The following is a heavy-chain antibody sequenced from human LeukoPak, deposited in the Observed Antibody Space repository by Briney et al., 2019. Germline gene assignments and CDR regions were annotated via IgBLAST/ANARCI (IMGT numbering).Heavy chain of an antibody. CDR1: GFTFSSYA. CDR2: ISYDGCNK. Sequence: PGGSLRLSCAASGFTFSSYAMHWVRQAPGKGLEWVAVISYDGCNKYYADSVKGRFTISRDNSKNALYLQMNSLRAEDTAVYYCAREPLTVVVVAATGDYWGQGTLVTVSS. D-gene: IGHD2-15*01. V-gene: IGHV3-30*04. J-gene: IGHJ4*02. CDR3: AREPLTVVVVAATGDY.